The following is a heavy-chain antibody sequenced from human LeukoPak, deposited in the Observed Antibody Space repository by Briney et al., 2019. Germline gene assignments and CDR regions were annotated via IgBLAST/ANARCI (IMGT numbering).Heavy chain of an antibody. J-gene: IGHJ5*02. V-gene: IGHV4-4*07. Sequence: SETLSLTCTVSGGSISSYYWSWIRQPAGKGLEWIGRIYTSGSTNYNPFLKSRVTMSVDTSKNQFSLKLSSVTAADTAVYYCARASVELSSDWFDPWGQGTLVTVSS. CDR3: ARASVELSSDWFDP. CDR2: IYTSGST. CDR1: GGSISSYY. D-gene: IGHD1-7*01.